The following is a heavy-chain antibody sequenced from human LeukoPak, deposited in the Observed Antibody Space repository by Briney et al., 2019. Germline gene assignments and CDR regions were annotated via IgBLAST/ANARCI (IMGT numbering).Heavy chain of an antibody. CDR3: AKDAYDILTGYLFDY. J-gene: IGHJ4*02. Sequence: GRPLRLSCAASGFTFDDYAMQWVRQAPGNGLEWVSGISWNSGSIGYADSVKGRFTISRDNAKNSLYLQMNSLRAEDTALYYCAKDAYDILTGYLFDYWGQGTLVTVSS. CDR2: ISWNSGSI. D-gene: IGHD3-9*01. V-gene: IGHV3-9*01. CDR1: GFTFDDYA.